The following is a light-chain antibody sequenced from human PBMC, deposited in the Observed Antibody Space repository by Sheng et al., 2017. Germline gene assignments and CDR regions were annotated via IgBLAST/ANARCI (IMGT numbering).Light chain of an antibody. CDR1: SSDVGSYKL. V-gene: IGLV2-23*01. CDR3: WSYSGSSTLV. J-gene: IGLJ3*02. CDR2: EGT. Sequence: QSALTQPASVSGYPGQSITISCTGTSSDVGSYKLVSWYQQHPGKAPKLMIYEGTKRPSGVSNRFSGSKSGNTASLTISGLQADDEADYYCWSYSGSSTLVFGGGTNLSVL.